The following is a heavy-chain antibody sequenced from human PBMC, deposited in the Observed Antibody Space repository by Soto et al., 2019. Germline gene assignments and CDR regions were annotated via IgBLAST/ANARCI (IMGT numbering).Heavy chain of an antibody. CDR3: ARDGFSTNFAY. J-gene: IGHJ4*02. V-gene: IGHV1-3*01. CDR1: GYTFTDYA. Sequence: ASVKVSCKASGYTFTDYALHWVRQAPGQRLEWMGWINAGNGNTKYSQKFQGRVTITRDTSASTAYMELSSMRSEDTAVYYCARDGFSTNFAYWGQGTLVTVSS. CDR2: INAGNGNT. D-gene: IGHD6-13*01.